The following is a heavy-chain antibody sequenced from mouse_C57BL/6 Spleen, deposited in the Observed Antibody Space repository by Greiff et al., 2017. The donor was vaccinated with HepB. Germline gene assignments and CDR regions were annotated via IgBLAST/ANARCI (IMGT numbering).Heavy chain of an antibody. J-gene: IGHJ2*01. D-gene: IGHD1-1*01. V-gene: IGHV1-61*01. CDR1: GYTFTSYW. Sequence: VQLQQPGAELVRPGSSVKLSCKASGYTFTSYWMDWVKQRPGQGLEWIGNIYPSDSETHYNQKFKDKATLTVDKSSSTAYMQLSSLTSEDSAVYYCARSGYYYGTYYFDYWGQGTTLTVSS. CDR2: IYPSDSET. CDR3: ARSGYYYGTYYFDY.